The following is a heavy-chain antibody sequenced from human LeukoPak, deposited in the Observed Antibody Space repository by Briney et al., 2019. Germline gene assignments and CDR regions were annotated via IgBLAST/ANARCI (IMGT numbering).Heavy chain of an antibody. D-gene: IGHD3-22*01. Sequence: GGSLRLSCAVSGFTVNSNYMSWVRQAPGKGLGWVSTVYSGGSTYYTASLKGRFTISRDNSKNTVYLQMSRLRAEDTAVYYCARGGYDSSGYNYYFDVGGQGTLVTVSS. CDR1: GFTVNSNY. CDR3: ARGGYDSSGYNYYFDV. CDR2: VYSGGST. J-gene: IGHJ4*02. V-gene: IGHV3-53*01.